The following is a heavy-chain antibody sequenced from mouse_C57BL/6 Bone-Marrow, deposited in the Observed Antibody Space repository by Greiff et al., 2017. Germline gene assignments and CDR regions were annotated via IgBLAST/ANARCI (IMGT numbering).Heavy chain of an antibody. J-gene: IGHJ4*01. CDR1: GYAFSSSW. D-gene: IGHD2-2*01. CDR2: IYPGDGDT. Sequence: VQLQQSGPELVKPGASVKISCKASGYAFSSSWMNWVKQRPGKGREWIGRIYPGDGDTNYNGKFKGKATLTADKSSSTAYMQLSSLTSEDSAVYFCARSLWLRLPRDYWGQGTSVTVSS. V-gene: IGHV1-82*01. CDR3: ARSLWLRLPRDY.